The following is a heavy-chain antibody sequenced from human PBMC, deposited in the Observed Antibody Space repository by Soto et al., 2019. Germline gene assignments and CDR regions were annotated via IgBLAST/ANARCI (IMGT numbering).Heavy chain of an antibody. CDR2: IYPGDSDT. D-gene: IGHD2-21*02. V-gene: IGHV5-51*01. J-gene: IGHJ3*02. CDR3: ARLDCGGDCYLGFDI. Sequence: GESLKISCKGSGYSFTSYWVGWVRQMPGKGLEWMGIIYPGDSDTRYSPSFQGQVTISADKSISTAYLQWSSLKASDTAMYYCARLDCGGDCYLGFDIWGQGTMVTVSS. CDR1: GYSFTSYW.